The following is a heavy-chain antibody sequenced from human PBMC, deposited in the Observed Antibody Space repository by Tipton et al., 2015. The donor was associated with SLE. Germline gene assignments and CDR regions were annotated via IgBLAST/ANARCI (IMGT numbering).Heavy chain of an antibody. V-gene: IGHV1-18*01. CDR1: GGTFSSYA. D-gene: IGHD3-10*01. Sequence: QSGAEVKKPGSSVKVSCKASGGTFSSYAISWVRQAPGQGLEWMGWISAYNGNTNYAQKLQGRVTMTTDTSTSTAYMELRSLRSDDTAVYYCAWTGYYGSGSSPDYWGQETLVTVSS. CDR2: ISAYNGNT. CDR3: AWTGYYGSGSSPDY. J-gene: IGHJ4*02.